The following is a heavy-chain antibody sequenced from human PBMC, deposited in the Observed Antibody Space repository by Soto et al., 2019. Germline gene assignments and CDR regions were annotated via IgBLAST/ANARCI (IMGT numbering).Heavy chain of an antibody. Sequence: GESLKISCKGSGYSFTSYWISWVRQMPGKGLEWMGRIDPSDSYTNYSPSFQGHVTISADKSISTAYLQWSSLKASDTARYYCARLDYYDSSGYYNWFDPWGQGTLVTVSS. D-gene: IGHD3-22*01. CDR3: ARLDYYDSSGYYNWFDP. CDR1: GYSFTSYW. V-gene: IGHV5-10-1*01. CDR2: IDPSDSYT. J-gene: IGHJ5*02.